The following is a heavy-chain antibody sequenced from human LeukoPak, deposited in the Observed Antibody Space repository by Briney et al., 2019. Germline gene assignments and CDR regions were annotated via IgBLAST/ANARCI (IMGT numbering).Heavy chain of an antibody. CDR3: ARDPGDYGDYYYYGMDV. Sequence: ALVKVSCKASGYTFTSYGISWVRQAPGQGLEWMGWISAYNGNTNYAQKLQGRVTMTTDTSTSTAYMELRSLRSDGTAVYYCARDPGDYGDYYYYGMDVWGKGTTVTVSS. J-gene: IGHJ6*04. CDR1: GYTFTSYG. V-gene: IGHV1-18*04. CDR2: ISAYNGNT. D-gene: IGHD4-17*01.